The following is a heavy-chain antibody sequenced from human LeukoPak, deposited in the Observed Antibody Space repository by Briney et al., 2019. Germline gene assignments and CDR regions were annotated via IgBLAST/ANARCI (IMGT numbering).Heavy chain of an antibody. CDR1: GFTFSSYS. D-gene: IGHD2-2*01. CDR3: ARDPVVPAASGSYYYYGMDV. Sequence: GGSLRLSCAASGFTFSSYSMNWVRQAPGKGLEWVSSISSSSSYIYYADSVKGRFTISRDNAKNSLYLQMNSLRAEDTAVYYCARDPVVPAASGSYYYYGMDVWGRGTTVTVSS. V-gene: IGHV3-21*01. CDR2: ISSSSSYI. J-gene: IGHJ6*02.